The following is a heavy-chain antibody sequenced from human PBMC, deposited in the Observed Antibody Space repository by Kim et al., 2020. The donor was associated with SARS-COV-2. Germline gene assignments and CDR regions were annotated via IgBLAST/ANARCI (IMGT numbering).Heavy chain of an antibody. D-gene: IGHD3-10*01. CDR1: GGSFRDYY. J-gene: IGHJ3*01. CDR2: INHSGDT. V-gene: IGHV4-34*01. Sequence: SETLSLTCAVYGGSFRDYYWSWIRQPPGKGLEWIGEINHSGDTNYNPTLKSRVAMSVETSMNQVSVRRPSVTAADTAVYYCARAALILVRGVTITQRVGFDVWGQGTMVTVSP. CDR3: ARAALILVRGVTITQRVGFDV.